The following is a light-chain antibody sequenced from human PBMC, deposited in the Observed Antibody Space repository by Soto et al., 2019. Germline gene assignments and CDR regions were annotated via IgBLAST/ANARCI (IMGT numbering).Light chain of an antibody. Sequence: VLTQSPGTLSLSPGERATLSCRASQSVDRSDIAWYQQKPGQAPRLLIYSTSIRAAGIPDRFSVSGSGTDLSLTTSRLEHEDFAVYYCQLFGRSVTFGPGTKVDI. V-gene: IGKV3-20*01. J-gene: IGKJ3*01. CDR2: STS. CDR1: QSVDRSD. CDR3: QLFGRSVT.